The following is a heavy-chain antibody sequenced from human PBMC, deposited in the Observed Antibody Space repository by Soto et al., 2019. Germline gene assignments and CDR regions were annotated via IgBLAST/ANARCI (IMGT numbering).Heavy chain of an antibody. CDR2: MNPNSGNT. D-gene: IGHD3-3*01. V-gene: IGHV1-8*01. CDR1: GYTFTSYD. Sequence: ASVKVSCNASGYTFTSYDINWVRQATGQGLEWMGWMNPNSGNTGYAQKFQGRVTMTRNTSISTAYMELSSLRSEDTAVYYCARGRRGRSGYPYYYYYYMDVWGKGTTVTVSS. J-gene: IGHJ6*03. CDR3: ARGRRGRSGYPYYYYYYMDV.